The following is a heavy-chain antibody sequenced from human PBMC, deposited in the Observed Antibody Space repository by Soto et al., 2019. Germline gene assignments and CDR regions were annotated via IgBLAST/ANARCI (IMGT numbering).Heavy chain of an antibody. V-gene: IGHV4-34*01. J-gene: IGHJ6*02. CDR3: AIPYGMDV. Sequence: SETLSLTCAVYGGSFSGYYWSWIRQPPGKGLEWIGEINHSGSTNYNPSLKSRVTISVDTSKNQFSLKLSSVTAADTAVYYCAIPYGMDVWGQGTTVTVSS. CDR2: INHSGST. CDR1: GGSFSGYY.